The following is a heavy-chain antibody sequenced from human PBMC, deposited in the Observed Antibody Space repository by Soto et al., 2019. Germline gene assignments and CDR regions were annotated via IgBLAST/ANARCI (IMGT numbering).Heavy chain of an antibody. CDR2: IWYDGSNK. D-gene: IGHD2-15*01. CDR3: TADLPGHGGGFEFDY. CDR1: GFTFSSYG. J-gene: IGHJ4*01. Sequence: GGSLRLSCAASGFTFSSYGMHWVRQAPGKGLEWVAVIWYDGSNKYYADSVKGRFTISRDNSKNTLYLQMDSLTTEDTAIYYCTADLPGHGGGFEFDYWGQGTLVTVSS. V-gene: IGHV3-33*01.